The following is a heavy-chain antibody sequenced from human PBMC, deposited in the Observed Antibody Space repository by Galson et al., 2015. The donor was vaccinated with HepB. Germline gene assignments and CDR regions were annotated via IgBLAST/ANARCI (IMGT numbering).Heavy chain of an antibody. Sequence: SVKVSCKASGYSFTSYDIHWVRQVTGQGLEWMGWMSPKSGDTGYAQKVQGRVTMTTDTSTQTAYMELRSLRSDDTAVYYCARGGIVSIDHWGQGTLVTVSS. J-gene: IGHJ4*02. V-gene: IGHV1-8*01. D-gene: IGHD1-26*01. CDR1: GYSFTSYD. CDR2: MSPKSGDT. CDR3: ARGGIVSIDH.